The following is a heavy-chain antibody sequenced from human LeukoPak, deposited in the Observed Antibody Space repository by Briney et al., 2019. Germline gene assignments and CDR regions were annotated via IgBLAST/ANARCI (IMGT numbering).Heavy chain of an antibody. D-gene: IGHD2-21*02. V-gene: IGHV4-59*01. CDR3: ARDVYCGGDCSYFDS. CDR2: IYSSGST. J-gene: IGHJ4*02. CDR1: GGSLSSYH. Sequence: SETLSLTCTVSGGSLSSYHWSWTRQPPGKGLEWIGYIYSSGSTNYNPSLRSRVTLSIDTSKNQFSLKLSSVTPADTAVYYCARDVYCGGDCSYFDSWGQGTLVTVSS.